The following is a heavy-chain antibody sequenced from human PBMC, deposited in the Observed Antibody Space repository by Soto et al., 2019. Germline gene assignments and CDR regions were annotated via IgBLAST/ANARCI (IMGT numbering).Heavy chain of an antibody. CDR1: GFTFSSYG. D-gene: IGHD3-3*01. Sequence: GGSLRLSCAASGFTFSSYGMHWVRQAPGKGLEWVAVISYDGSNKYYADSVKGRFTISRDNSKNTLYLQMNSLRAEDTAVYYCAKDKAWNYYYYMDVWGKGTTVTVSS. J-gene: IGHJ6*03. V-gene: IGHV3-30*18. CDR3: AKDKAWNYYYYMDV. CDR2: ISYDGSNK.